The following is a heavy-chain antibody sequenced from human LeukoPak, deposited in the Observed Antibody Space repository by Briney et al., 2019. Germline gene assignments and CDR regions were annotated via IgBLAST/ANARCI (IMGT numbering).Heavy chain of an antibody. D-gene: IGHD3-3*01. CDR2: ISWNSGSI. V-gene: IGHV3-9*01. Sequence: GRSLRLSCAASEFTFDDYAMHWVRQAPGKGLEWVSGISWNSGSIGYADSVKGRFTIPRDNAKNSLYLQMNSLRAEDTALYYCAKSWSGYYSYYFDYWGQGTLVTVSS. J-gene: IGHJ4*02. CDR3: AKSWSGYYSYYFDY. CDR1: EFTFDDYA.